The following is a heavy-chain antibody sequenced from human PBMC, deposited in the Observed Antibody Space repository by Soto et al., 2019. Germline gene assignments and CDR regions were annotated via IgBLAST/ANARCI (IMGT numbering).Heavy chain of an antibody. CDR2: GYYSGRT. V-gene: IGHV4-59*01. Sequence: QVQLQESGPGLVKPSETLSLTCTVSGGSINSYYWSWIRQPPGTGLEWMGYGYYSGRTNNNPSLNQRVTISLDTTKNQFSLKLSSVTAADPAVYYCARCDDHGFPVVAWGQGILVTVSS. J-gene: IGHJ5*02. CDR1: GGSINSYY. CDR3: ARCDDHGFPVVA. D-gene: IGHD4-17*01.